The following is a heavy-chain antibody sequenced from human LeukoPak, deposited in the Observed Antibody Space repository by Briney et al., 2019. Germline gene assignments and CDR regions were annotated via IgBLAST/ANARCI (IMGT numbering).Heavy chain of an antibody. CDR3: ASPIAAAGTLFDY. V-gene: IGHV1-69*06. Sequence: GASVKVSCKASGGTFSSYAISWVRQAPGQGLEWMGGIIPIFGTANYAQKFQGGVTITADKSTSTAYMELSSLRSEDTAVYYCASPIAAAGTLFDYWGQGTLVTVSS. CDR1: GGTFSSYA. J-gene: IGHJ4*02. D-gene: IGHD6-13*01. CDR2: IIPIFGTA.